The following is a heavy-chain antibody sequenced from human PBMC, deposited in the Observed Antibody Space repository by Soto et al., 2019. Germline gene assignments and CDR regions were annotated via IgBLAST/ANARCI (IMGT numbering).Heavy chain of an antibody. CDR2: IRGSGGST. CDR3: AKGDLHADYGMDV. V-gene: IGHV3-23*01. J-gene: IGHJ6*02. D-gene: IGHD2-21*01. CDR1: GFTFSSYA. Sequence: EVQLLESGGGLVQPGGSLRLSCAASGFTFSSYAMSWVRQAPGKGLEWVSAIRGSGGSTYYADSVKGRFTISRDNSKDTLYLQMNSLRAEDTAVYYCAKGDLHADYGMDVWGQGTTVTVSS.